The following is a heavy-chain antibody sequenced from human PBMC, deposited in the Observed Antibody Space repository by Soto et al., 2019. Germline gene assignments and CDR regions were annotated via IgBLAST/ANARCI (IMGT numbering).Heavy chain of an antibody. V-gene: IGHV4-30-4*01. D-gene: IGHD3-22*01. CDR1: GGSISSGDYY. Sequence: PSETLSLTCTVSGGSISSGDYYWSWIRQPPGKGLEWIGYIYYSGSTYYNPSLKSRVTISVDTSKNQFSLKLSSVTAADTAVYYCARAAGYYYDSSGYIHELDYWGQGTLVTVSS. CDR3: ARAAGYYYDSSGYIHELDY. J-gene: IGHJ4*02. CDR2: IYYSGST.